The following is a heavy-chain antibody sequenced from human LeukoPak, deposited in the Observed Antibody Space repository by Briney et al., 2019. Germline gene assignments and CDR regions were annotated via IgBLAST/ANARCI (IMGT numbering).Heavy chain of an antibody. CDR2: IKQDGSEK. Sequence: GGSLRLSCAASGFTLSSYWMSWVRQAPGKGLEWVANIKQDGSEKYYVDSVKGRFTISGDNAKNSLYLQMNSLRAEDTAVYYCAKGTYIVVVPAAIDYWGQGTLVTVSS. CDR3: AKGTYIVVVPAAIDY. CDR1: GFTLSSYW. D-gene: IGHD2-2*01. V-gene: IGHV3-7*01. J-gene: IGHJ4*02.